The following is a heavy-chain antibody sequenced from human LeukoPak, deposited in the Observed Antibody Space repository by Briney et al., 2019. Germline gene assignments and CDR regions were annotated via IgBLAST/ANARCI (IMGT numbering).Heavy chain of an antibody. CDR3: ARHTQFAPYYYDSSGYYYLDY. J-gene: IGHJ4*02. CDR1: GYSFTSYW. Sequence: GESLKISCKGSGYSFTSYWIGWVRQMPGKGLEWMGIIYPGDSDTRYSPSFQGQVTISADKSISTAYLPWSSLKASDTAMYYCARHTQFAPYYYDSSGYYYLDYWGQGTLVTVSS. CDR2: IYPGDSDT. V-gene: IGHV5-51*01. D-gene: IGHD3-22*01.